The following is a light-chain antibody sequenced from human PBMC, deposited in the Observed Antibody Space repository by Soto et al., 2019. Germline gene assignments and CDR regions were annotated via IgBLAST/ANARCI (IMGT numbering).Light chain of an antibody. Sequence: QSALTQPPSASGTPGPRVTISCSGNSSNIGSNTVNWYQQLPGTAPKPLIYSNNQRPSGVPDRFSGSRSGTSASLAISGLQSEDEADYYCAAWDDSLNGYVFGTGTKVTVL. CDR1: SSNIGSNT. V-gene: IGLV1-44*01. CDR2: SNN. J-gene: IGLJ1*01. CDR3: AAWDDSLNGYV.